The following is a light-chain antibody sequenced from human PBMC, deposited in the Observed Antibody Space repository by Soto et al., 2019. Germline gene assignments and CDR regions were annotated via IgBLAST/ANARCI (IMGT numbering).Light chain of an antibody. J-gene: IGLJ3*02. CDR1: SSDVGAYYF. Sequence: QSALTQPVSVSGSPGQSITISCTGSSSDVGAYYFVSWYQHRPGKAPKLILYEVNNRPSGVPDRFSGSKSGSTASLTISGLQAEDEAEYYCCLSPGSLTWLFGGGTKVTVL. CDR3: CLSPGSLTWL. CDR2: EVN. V-gene: IGLV2-14*01.